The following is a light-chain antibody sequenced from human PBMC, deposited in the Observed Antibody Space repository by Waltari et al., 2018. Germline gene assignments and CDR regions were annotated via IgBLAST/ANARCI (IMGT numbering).Light chain of an antibody. CDR1: GSDVGGYYY. J-gene: IGLJ3*02. CDR2: EVN. V-gene: IGLV2-8*01. CDR3: SSYAGSNNWV. Sequence: QSALTQPPSASGSPGQSVTISCTGTGSDVGGYYYVCWYQQHPGKAPKLMIYEVNKRPSGVPYRFSGSKSGNTASLTVSGLQAEDEADYYCSSYAGSNNWVFGGGTKLTVL.